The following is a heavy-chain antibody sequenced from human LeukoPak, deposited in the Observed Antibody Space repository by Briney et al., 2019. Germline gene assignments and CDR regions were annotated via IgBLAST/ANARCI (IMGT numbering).Heavy chain of an antibody. Sequence: GGSLRLSCAASGFRFSNYWMSWVRQAPGKGLEWVANVKQDGSEKDYVDSMKGRFTISRDNAKNSVYLQVNSLRAEDTAVYYCARIGYSSSSFDYWGQGTLVTVSS. J-gene: IGHJ4*02. CDR2: VKQDGSEK. V-gene: IGHV3-7*01. CDR1: GFRFSNYW. D-gene: IGHD6-13*01. CDR3: ARIGYSSSSFDY.